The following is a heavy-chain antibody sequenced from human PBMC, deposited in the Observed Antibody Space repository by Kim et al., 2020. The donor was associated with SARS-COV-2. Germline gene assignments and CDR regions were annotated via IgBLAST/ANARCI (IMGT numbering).Heavy chain of an antibody. V-gene: IGHV4-39*07. J-gene: IGHJ5*02. Sequence: SETLSLTCTVSGGSISSSSYYWGWIRQPPGKGLEWIGSIYYSGSIYYNPSLKSRVTISLDTSKNQFSLKVNSVTAADTAVYFCAREQGITVVVAAPNWFDPWGQGSLVTVSS. CDR1: GGSISSSSYY. CDR3: AREQGITVVVAAPNWFDP. CDR2: IYYSGSI. D-gene: IGHD2-15*01.